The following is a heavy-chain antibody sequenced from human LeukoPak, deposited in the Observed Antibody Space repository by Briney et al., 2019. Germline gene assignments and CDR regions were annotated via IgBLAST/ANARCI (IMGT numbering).Heavy chain of an antibody. CDR1: GYTFTSYG. Sequence: EASVKVSCKASGYTFTSYGISWVRQAPGQGLEWMGWISAYNGNTNYAQKLQGRVTMTTDTSTSTVYMELSSLTSDDTAVYYCGRDPTYRNYFDSWGQGTLVTVSS. J-gene: IGHJ4*02. CDR2: ISAYNGNT. V-gene: IGHV1-18*01. CDR3: GRDPTYRNYFDS. D-gene: IGHD1-1*01.